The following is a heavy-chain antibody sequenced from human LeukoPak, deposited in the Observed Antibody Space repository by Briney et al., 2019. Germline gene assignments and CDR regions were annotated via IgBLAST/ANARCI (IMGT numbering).Heavy chain of an antibody. J-gene: IGHJ4*02. D-gene: IGHD3-10*01. Sequence: PGGSLRLSCAASGFTFSSYSMNWVRQAPGKGLEWVSSISSSSSYIYYADSLKGRFTISRDNAKNSLYLQMNSLRAEDTAVYYCARVPGFIWGQGTLVTVSS. V-gene: IGHV3-21*01. CDR3: ARVPGFI. CDR2: ISSSSSYI. CDR1: GFTFSSYS.